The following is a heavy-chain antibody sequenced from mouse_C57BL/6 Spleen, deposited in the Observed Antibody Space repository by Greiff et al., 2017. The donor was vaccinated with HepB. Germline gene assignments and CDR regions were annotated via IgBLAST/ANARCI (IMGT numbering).Heavy chain of an antibody. J-gene: IGHJ3*01. CDR3: AIDFDYEFAY. Sequence: EVQVVESGGDLVKPGGSLKLSCAASGFTFSSYGMSWVRQPPDKRLEWVATISSGGSYTSYPDSVKGRVTISRNNAKITLYLQMTRQRSADTAMYYCAIDFDYEFAYWGQGTLVTVSA. CDR2: ISSGGSYT. V-gene: IGHV5-6*01. D-gene: IGHD2-4*01. CDR1: GFTFSSYG.